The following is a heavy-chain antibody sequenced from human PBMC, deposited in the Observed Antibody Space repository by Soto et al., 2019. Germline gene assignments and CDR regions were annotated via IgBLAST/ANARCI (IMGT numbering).Heavy chain of an antibody. CDR2: ISTSSSYI. CDR3: ARRDYYYYGCDV. Sequence: EVQLVESGGGLVKPGGSLRLSCVASGFTFRSYSMNWVRQAPGKGLEWVSSISTSSSYIYYADSVKGRFTISRDNAKNPRYLQMNSRRAGDAAVYYCARRDYYYYGCDVWGQGTTVTVSS. J-gene: IGHJ6*02. CDR1: GFTFRSYS. V-gene: IGHV3-21*01.